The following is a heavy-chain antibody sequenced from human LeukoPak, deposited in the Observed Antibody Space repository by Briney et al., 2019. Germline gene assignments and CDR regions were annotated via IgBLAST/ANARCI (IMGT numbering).Heavy chain of an antibody. J-gene: IGHJ4*02. CDR1: GGSISSSSYY. CDR3: AREGYYGSGYPFDY. D-gene: IGHD3-10*01. CDR2: IYYSGST. Sequence: SETLSLTCTVSGGSISSSSYYWGWIRQPPGKGLEWIGSIYYSGSTYYNPSLKSRATISVDTSKNQFSLKLSSVTAADTAVYYCAREGYYGSGYPFDYWGQGTLVTVSS. V-gene: IGHV4-39*07.